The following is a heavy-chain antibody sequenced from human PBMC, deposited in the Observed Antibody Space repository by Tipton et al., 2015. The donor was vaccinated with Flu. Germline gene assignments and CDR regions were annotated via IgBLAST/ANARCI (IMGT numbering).Heavy chain of an antibody. J-gene: IGHJ4*02. CDR3: ARLPLPLSYFDY. V-gene: IGHV4-38-2*01. CDR1: GYSIRSAYY. Sequence: TLSLTCSVSGYSIRSAYYWGWVRRPPGKGLEWIGTIYHSGTTYYNPSLKSRLTISVDTSKNQFSLRLSSVTAADTAVYYCARLPLPLSYFDYWGQGTLVTVSS. CDR2: IYHSGTT.